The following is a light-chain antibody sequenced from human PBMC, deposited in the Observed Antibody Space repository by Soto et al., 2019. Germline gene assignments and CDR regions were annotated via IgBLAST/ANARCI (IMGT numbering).Light chain of an antibody. CDR2: DVS. CDR3: SSFRSSSTSYV. CDR1: SSDIGDSNY. J-gene: IGLJ1*01. V-gene: IGLV2-14*03. Sequence: QSALTQPASVSGSPGQSITISCTGTSSDIGDSNYVSWYQQHPGKAPKLVIYDVSNRPSGVSNRFSGSKSANTASLTISGLRAEDEADYYGSSFRSSSTSYVFGTGTEVTVL.